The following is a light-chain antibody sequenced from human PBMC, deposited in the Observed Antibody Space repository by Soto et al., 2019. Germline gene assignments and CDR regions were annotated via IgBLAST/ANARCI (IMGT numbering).Light chain of an antibody. V-gene: IGKV1-5*01. CDR2: AAS. Sequence: DMQVTQSASTLAAAVGDTVTVTCLASQSVSGCSAWYQQKPGEAPKLLIYAASALPRGVPSRFSGSGSGTNSTPTIAGLQPDDSATYYCQQYDTFSGTFGPGTKVDIK. CDR3: QQYDTFSGT. J-gene: IGKJ1*01. CDR1: QSVSGC.